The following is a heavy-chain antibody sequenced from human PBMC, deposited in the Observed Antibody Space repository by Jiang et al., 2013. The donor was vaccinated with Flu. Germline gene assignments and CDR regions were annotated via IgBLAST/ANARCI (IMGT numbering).Heavy chain of an antibody. CDR1: GFTFSSYA. CDR2: ISGSGGST. Sequence: QLLESGGGLVQPGGSLRLSCAASGFTFSSYAMSWVRQAPGKGQEWVSAISGSGGSTYYADSVKGRFTISRDNSKNTLYLQMNSLRAEDTAVYYCAKEPLIVVVPAAQFDPWGQGTLVTVSS. D-gene: IGHD2-2*01. J-gene: IGHJ5*02. CDR3: AKEPLIVVVPAAQFDP. V-gene: IGHV3-23*01.